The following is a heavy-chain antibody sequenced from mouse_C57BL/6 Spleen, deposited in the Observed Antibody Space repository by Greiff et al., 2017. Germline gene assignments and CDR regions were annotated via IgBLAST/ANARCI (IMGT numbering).Heavy chain of an antibody. V-gene: IGHV1-15*01. CDR3: TRGLLRRAWFAY. J-gene: IGHJ3*01. CDR1: GYTFTDYE. CDR2: IDPETGGT. Sequence: QVQLQQSGAELVRPGASVTLSCKASGYTFTDYEMHWVKQTPVHGLEWIGAIDPETGGTAYNQKFKGKAILTADKSSSTAYMELRSLTSEDSAVYYCTRGLLRRAWFAYWGQGTLVTVSA. D-gene: IGHD2-3*01.